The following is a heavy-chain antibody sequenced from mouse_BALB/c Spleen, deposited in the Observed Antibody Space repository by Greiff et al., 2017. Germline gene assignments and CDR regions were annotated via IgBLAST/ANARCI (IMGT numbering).Heavy chain of an antibody. CDR2: ISCYNGAT. CDR1: GYSFTGYY. Sequence: LEKPGASVKISCKASGYSFTGYYMHWVKQSHGKSLEWIGYISCYNGATSYNQKFKGKATFTVDTSSSTAYMQFNSLTSEDSAVYYCARGYGSSYYFDYWGQGTTLTVSS. D-gene: IGHD1-1*01. CDR3: ARGYGSSYYFDY. J-gene: IGHJ2*01. V-gene: IGHV1S34*01.